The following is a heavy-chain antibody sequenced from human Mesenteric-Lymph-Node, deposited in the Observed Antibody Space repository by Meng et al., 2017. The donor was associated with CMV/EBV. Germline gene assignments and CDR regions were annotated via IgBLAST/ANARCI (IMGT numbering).Heavy chain of an antibody. CDR3: AKDVREVVGDTRGDAMDV. D-gene: IGHD1-26*01. J-gene: IGHJ6*02. CDR1: GFTFTSYA. Sequence: LSLTGAASGFTFTSYAISWVRQAPGKGLEWVSTITSADSTFTADSVKGRFTISRDNSKNTLNLQMNSLRAEDTAVYYCAKDVREVVGDTRGDAMDVWGQGTTVTVSS. V-gene: IGHV3-23*01. CDR2: ITSADST.